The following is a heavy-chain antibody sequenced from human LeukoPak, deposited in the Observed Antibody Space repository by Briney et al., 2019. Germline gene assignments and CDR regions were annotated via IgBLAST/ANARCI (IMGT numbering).Heavy chain of an antibody. D-gene: IGHD2-21*02. J-gene: IGHJ4*02. CDR1: GFTLSSYA. Sequence: PGGSLRLSCAASGFTLSSYAMSWVRQAPGNGLVWVSASSGSGGSTYYADSVKGRFTISRDNSKNTLYLQMNSLRAEDTAVYYCAKSDEDIVVVTAIGYFDYWGQGTLVTVSS. V-gene: IGHV3-23*01. CDR2: SSGSGGST. CDR3: AKSDEDIVVVTAIGYFDY.